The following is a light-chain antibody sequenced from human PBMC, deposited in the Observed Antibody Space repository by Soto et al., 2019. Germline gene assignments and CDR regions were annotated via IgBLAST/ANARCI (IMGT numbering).Light chain of an antibody. V-gene: IGKV1-39*01. CDR1: QSISSY. CDR3: QQSYSTPET. Sequence: DIQMTQSPSSLSASVGDRVTITCRASQSISSYLNWYQQKPGKAPKLLIYAASSLQSGVPSRFSGSGYGTDFTLTIGSLQPEDFATYYCQQSYSTPETFGQGTKVEIK. J-gene: IGKJ1*01. CDR2: AAS.